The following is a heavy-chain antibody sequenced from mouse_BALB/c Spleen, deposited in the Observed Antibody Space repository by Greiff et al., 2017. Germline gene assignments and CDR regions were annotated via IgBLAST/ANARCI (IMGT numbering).Heavy chain of an antibody. V-gene: IGHV1S29*02. Sequence: EVQLQQSGPELVKPGASVKISCKASGYTFTDYNMHWVKQSHGKSLEWIGYIYPYNGGTGYNQKFKSKATLTVDNSSSTAYMELRSLTSEDSAVYYCARARNDYDFAYWGQGTLVTVSA. CDR2: IYPYNGGT. J-gene: IGHJ3*01. CDR3: ARARNDYDFAY. D-gene: IGHD2-4*01. CDR1: GYTFTDYN.